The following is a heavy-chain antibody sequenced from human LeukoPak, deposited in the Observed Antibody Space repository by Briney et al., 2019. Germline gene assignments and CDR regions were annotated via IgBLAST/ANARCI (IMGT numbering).Heavy chain of an antibody. CDR1: GYTFTAYY. D-gene: IGHD5-24*01. CDR3: ARVPEMATIIDPFFDY. J-gene: IGHJ4*02. Sequence: GSSVKVSFKASGYTFTAYYMHWVGQAPGQGLEWMGWINPNSGGTNYAQKFQGRVTMTRDTSISTAYMELNRLRSDDTAVYYCARVPEMATIIDPFFDYWGQGTLVTVSS. CDR2: INPNSGGT. V-gene: IGHV1-2*02.